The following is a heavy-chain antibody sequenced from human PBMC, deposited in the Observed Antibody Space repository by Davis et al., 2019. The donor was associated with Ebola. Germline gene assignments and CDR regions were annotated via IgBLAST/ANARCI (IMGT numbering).Heavy chain of an antibody. Sequence: AASVKVSCKASGYTFTSYGISWVRQAPGQGLEWMGRIIPILGIANYAQKFQGRVTITADKSTSTAYMELSSLRSEDTAVYYWARASSGWYFDYWGQGTLVTVSS. D-gene: IGHD6-19*01. J-gene: IGHJ4*02. CDR1: GYTFTSYG. CDR2: IIPILGIA. CDR3: ARASSGWYFDY. V-gene: IGHV1-69*04.